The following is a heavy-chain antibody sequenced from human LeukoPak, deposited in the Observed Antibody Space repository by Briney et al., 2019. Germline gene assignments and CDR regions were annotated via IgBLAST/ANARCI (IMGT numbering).Heavy chain of an antibody. J-gene: IGHJ4*02. CDR2: IYYRGST. CDR1: GGSISSYY. Sequence: PSETLSLTCTVSGGSISSYYWSWIRQPPGKGLEWIGYIYYRGSTNHNPSLKSRVTISVDTTKNQFSLKLSSVTAADTAMYYCAGTYYYDSSGYYHYSLWGQGTLVTVSS. D-gene: IGHD3-22*01. V-gene: IGHV4-59*01. CDR3: AGTYYYDSSGYYHYSL.